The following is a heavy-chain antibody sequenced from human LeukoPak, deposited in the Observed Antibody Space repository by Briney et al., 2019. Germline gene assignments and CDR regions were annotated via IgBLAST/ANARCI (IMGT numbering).Heavy chain of an antibody. CDR2: IYYSGST. J-gene: IGHJ4*02. V-gene: IGHV4-59*01. CDR3: ARLGGYSSSWSL. CDR1: GGSISTYY. D-gene: IGHD6-13*01. Sequence: SETLYLTWTVSGGSISTYYWNWIRQPPGKGLEWIGYIYYSGSTNYNPSLKSRVTISVDTSKNQFSLKLSSVTAADTAVYYCARLGGYSSSWSLWGQGTLVTVSS.